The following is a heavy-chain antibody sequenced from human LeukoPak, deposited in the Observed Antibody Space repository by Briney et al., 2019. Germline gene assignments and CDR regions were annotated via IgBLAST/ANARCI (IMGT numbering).Heavy chain of an antibody. D-gene: IGHD3-22*01. CDR1: GGSVSSGSYY. J-gene: IGHJ4*02. CDR2: IYYSGST. V-gene: IGHV4-61*01. Sequence: PSETLSLTCTVSGGSVSSGSYYWSWIRQPPGKGLEWIGYIYYSGSTNYNPSLKSRVTISVDTSKNLFSLKLSPVTAADTAVYYCATSYYYDSSGYYYGFDYWGQGTLVTVSS. CDR3: ATSYYYDSSGYYYGFDY.